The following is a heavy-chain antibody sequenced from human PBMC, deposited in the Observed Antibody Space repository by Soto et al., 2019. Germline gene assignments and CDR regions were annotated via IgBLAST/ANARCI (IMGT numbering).Heavy chain of an antibody. CDR3: ARGPYYDLIWNYYYMDV. CDR2: MYYSGST. D-gene: IGHD3-16*01. Sequence: QVQLQESGPGLVKPSETLSLSCSVSGGSISGHYWSWVRQTPGKGLEWIGYMYYSGSTNYNPSHKSRVHISVATSKNHFSLRLTSVTAADTAVYYCARGPYYDLIWNYYYMDVWGKGTTVTVSS. J-gene: IGHJ6*03. V-gene: IGHV4-59*08. CDR1: GGSISGHY.